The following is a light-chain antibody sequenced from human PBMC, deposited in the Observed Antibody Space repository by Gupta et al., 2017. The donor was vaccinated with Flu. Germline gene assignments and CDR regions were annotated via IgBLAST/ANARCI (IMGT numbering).Light chain of an antibody. CDR1: ISNIGTVYD. V-gene: IGLV1-40*01. Sequence: QSMLTQPPSVSGAPGQRVTLSCTGSISNIGTVYDVHWYQHLPGTAPRLPIYATNNRPSGVPDRFSGSKSGTSASLAITGLQAEDEADYYCQSYDSSLIGYVFGTGTKLTVL. CDR2: ATN. CDR3: QSYDSSLIGYV. J-gene: IGLJ1*01.